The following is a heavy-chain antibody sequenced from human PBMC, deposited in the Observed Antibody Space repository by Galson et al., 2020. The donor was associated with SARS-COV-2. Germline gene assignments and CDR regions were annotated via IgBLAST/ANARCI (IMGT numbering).Heavy chain of an antibody. CDR3: ARSGNFWSGCYIQCGMDV. CDR2: ISAYNGNT. J-gene: IGHJ6*02. D-gene: IGHD3-3*01. Sequence: ASVKVSCKASGYTFTSYGISWVRQAPGQGLEWMGWISAYNGNTNYAQKLQGRVTMTTDTSTSTAYMELRSLRSDDTAVYYCARSGNFWSGCYIQCGMDVWGQGTTVTVS. CDR1: GYTFTSYG. V-gene: IGHV1-18*04.